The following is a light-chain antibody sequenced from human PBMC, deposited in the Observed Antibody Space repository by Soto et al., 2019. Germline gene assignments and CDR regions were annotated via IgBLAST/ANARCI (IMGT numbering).Light chain of an antibody. Sequence: DIQLTQFPSFLSASVGDRVTITCRASQDISDYLAWYQQRPGKAPKLLIYAASTLQSGVPSRSSGSGSATEFTLTISSLQPEDFATYSCQQLNSYPLTFGGGTKADIK. CDR1: QDISDY. V-gene: IGKV1-9*01. J-gene: IGKJ4*01. CDR3: QQLNSYPLT. CDR2: AAS.